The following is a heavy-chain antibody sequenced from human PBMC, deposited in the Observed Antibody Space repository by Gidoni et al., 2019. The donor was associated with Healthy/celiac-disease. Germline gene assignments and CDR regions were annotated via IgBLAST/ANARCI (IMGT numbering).Heavy chain of an antibody. CDR2: ISYDGSNK. CDR3: AKDFASHTVILVVPAAPSLGY. J-gene: IGHJ4*02. Sequence: QVQLVESGGGVVQPGRSLRLSCAASGFTFSSYGMHWVRQAPGKGLEWVAVISYDGSNKYYADSVKGRFTISRDNSKNTLYLQMNSLRAEDTAVYYCAKDFASHTVILVVPAAPSLGYWGQGTLVTVSS. V-gene: IGHV3-30*18. CDR1: GFTFSSYG. D-gene: IGHD2-2*01.